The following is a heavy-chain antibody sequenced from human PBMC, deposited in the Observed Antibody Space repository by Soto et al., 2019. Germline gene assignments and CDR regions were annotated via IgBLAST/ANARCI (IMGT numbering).Heavy chain of an antibody. CDR1: GYTFSTYA. Sequence: ASVKVSCKASGYTFSTYAMHWVRQAPGQSLEWMGWINGGTGQTRYSQRFQDRVTITRDTPASTANMELTSLTSEDTAVSYCARGKGMEENYYYYGLDIWGQGTTVTVSS. V-gene: IGHV1-3*01. J-gene: IGHJ6*02. D-gene: IGHD1-1*01. CDR2: INGGTGQT. CDR3: ARGKGMEENYYYYGLDI.